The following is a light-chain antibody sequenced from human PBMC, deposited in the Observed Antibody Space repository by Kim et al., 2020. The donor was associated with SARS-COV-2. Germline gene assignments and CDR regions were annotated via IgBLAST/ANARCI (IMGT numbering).Light chain of an antibody. Sequence: VSPGEGATLAGRTRQSVRRNVAWYQQKPGQVPRLLIYDASTRATGVSARFSGSGSGTEFTLTISSLQSEDFAVYYCQQYNNWPFTFGPGTKVNIK. V-gene: IGKV3-15*01. CDR2: DAS. J-gene: IGKJ3*01. CDR3: QQYNNWPFT. CDR1: QSVRRN.